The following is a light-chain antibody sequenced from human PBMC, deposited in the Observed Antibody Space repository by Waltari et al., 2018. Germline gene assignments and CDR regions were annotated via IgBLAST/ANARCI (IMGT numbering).Light chain of an antibody. CDR3: CSYAGGSTYV. CDR2: AVS. V-gene: IGLV2-23*02. CDR1: SSDVGNYNL. J-gene: IGLJ1*01. Sequence: QSDLTQPASVSGSPGQSTTISCPGTSSDVGNYNLVPWDPQHPGHAPQLMITAVSKRPPVVSNLFAGTKSANMASLISVGLQADEEADYYYCSYAGGSTYVFGTGTKVTVL.